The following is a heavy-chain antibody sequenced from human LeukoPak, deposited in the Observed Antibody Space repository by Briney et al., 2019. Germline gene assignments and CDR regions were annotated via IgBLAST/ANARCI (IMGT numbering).Heavy chain of an antibody. CDR2: IIHNGSS. D-gene: IGHD2-15*01. CDR3: VRDLCRGDSCYSAEDIQL. CDR1: VDSHSDYY. J-gene: IGHJ1*01. V-gene: IGHV4-34*12. Sequence: PSETLSLTFDVYVDSHSDYYWTEIRQTPGKGLEWIGEIIHNGSSSVNPSLESRVTISVDTSKNRFSLKLTSVTAADTSVYYCVRDLCRGDSCYSAEDIQLWGQGTLVTVSS.